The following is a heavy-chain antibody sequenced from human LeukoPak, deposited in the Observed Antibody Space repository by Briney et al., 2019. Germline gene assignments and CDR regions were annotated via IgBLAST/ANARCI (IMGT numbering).Heavy chain of an antibody. CDR3: ARGQRVAGDPYDY. CDR1: GGSFSGYY. J-gene: IGHJ4*02. D-gene: IGHD6-19*01. Sequence: SETLSLTCAVYGGSFSGYYWTWIRQPPGKGLEWIGEINHSGNTNYNPSLKSRVTISVDTPKNQFSLNLSSVTAADTAVYYCARGQRVAGDPYDYWGQGTLVTVSS. V-gene: IGHV4-34*01. CDR2: INHSGNT.